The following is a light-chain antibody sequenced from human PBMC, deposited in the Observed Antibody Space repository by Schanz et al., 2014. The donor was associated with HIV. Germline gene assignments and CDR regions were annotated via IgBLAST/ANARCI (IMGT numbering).Light chain of an antibody. CDR1: QGISTY. CDR3: QQYNSDSIT. V-gene: IGKV1-8*01. Sequence: AIRIPQSPSSLSASTGDRVNITCRASQGISTYLAWYQQKPGKAPNLLIYGASTLQSGVPSRFSGSGSGTDFTLTISCLQAEDFATYYCQQYNSDSITFGQGTRLEIK. CDR2: GAS. J-gene: IGKJ5*01.